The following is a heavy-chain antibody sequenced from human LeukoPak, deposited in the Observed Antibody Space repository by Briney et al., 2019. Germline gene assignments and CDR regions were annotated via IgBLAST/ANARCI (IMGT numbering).Heavy chain of an antibody. J-gene: IGHJ3*02. D-gene: IGHD4-17*01. Sequence: GGSLRLSCAASGFTFSTSGMSWVRQAPGKGLVWVSRINSDGTSPSYAGSVKGRFTISRDNAKNTLYLQMNSLRAEDTAVYYCAREQLLADYGDYDAFDIWGQGTMVTVSS. CDR1: GFTFSTSG. CDR2: INSDGTSP. CDR3: AREQLLADYGDYDAFDI. V-gene: IGHV3-74*01.